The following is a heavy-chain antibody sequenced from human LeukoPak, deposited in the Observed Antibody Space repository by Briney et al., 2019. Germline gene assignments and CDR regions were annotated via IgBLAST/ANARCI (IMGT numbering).Heavy chain of an antibody. V-gene: IGHV4-34*01. CDR2: INHSGST. D-gene: IGHD2-2*01. CDR1: VGPSVVTT. CDR3: ARLVLPDIVVVPAPVDAFDI. J-gene: IGHJ3*02. Sequence: SETCPSPALSMVGPSVVTTGAGSASPQGRGLEWIGEINHSGSTNYNPSLKSRVTISVDTSKNQFSLKLSSVTAADTAVYYCARLVLPDIVVVPAPVDAFDIWGQGTMVTVSS.